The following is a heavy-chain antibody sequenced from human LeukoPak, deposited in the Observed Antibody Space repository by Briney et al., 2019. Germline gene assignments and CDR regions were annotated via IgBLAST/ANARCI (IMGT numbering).Heavy chain of an antibody. CDR1: GFTFDDYV. Sequence: GGSLRLSCAASGFTFDDYVMHWVRQAPGKGLEWVSGISWNSGRRGYADSVKGRFTISRDNAKNSLYLQMNSLRDEDTTLYYCARAGGNSVRLWYYYYMDVWGKGTTVTVSS. CDR2: ISWNSGRR. CDR3: ARAGGNSVRLWYYYYMDV. J-gene: IGHJ6*03. D-gene: IGHD4-23*01. V-gene: IGHV3-9*01.